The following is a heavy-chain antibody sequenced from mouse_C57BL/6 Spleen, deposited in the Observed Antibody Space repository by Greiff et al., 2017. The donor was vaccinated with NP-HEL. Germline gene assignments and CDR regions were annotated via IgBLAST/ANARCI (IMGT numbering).Heavy chain of an antibody. CDR2: IYPGSGCT. D-gene: IGHD4-1*02. CDR1: GYTFTSYW. J-gene: IGHJ4*01. Sequence: QVQLQQPGAELVKPGASVKMSCKASGYTFTSYWITWVKQRPGQGLEWIGDIYPGSGCTNYNEKFKSKATLTVDTSSSTAYMQLSSLTSEDSAVYYYARPSTGTNAMDDWGQGTSVTVSS. CDR3: ARPSTGTNAMDD. V-gene: IGHV1-55*01.